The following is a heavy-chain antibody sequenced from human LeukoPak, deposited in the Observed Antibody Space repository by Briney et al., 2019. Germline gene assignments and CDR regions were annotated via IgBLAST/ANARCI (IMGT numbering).Heavy chain of an antibody. D-gene: IGHD4-11*01. V-gene: IGHV3-33*06. Sequence: GRSLRLSCAASKFTFSHFGMLWVRQAPGKGLEWVAVIWNDGSNQYYAESVKGRFTVSRDNSQHMVYLQMNSLRPEDTAVYYCAKDAQRGFDYSNSLENWGQGTLVTVSS. CDR3: AKDAQRGFDYSNSLEN. J-gene: IGHJ4*02. CDR2: IWNDGSNQ. CDR1: KFTFSHFG.